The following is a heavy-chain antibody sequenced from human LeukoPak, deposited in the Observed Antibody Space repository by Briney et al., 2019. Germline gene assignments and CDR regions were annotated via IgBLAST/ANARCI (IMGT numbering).Heavy chain of an antibody. CDR2: MYNSGST. V-gene: IGHV4-59*11. J-gene: IGHJ5*02. D-gene: IGHD2-15*01. CDR3: ARYCSGGNCYNWFDP. Sequence: PSETLSLTCTVSGGSIGSHYWSWIRHSPGKGLEWSGFMYNSGSTKYNPPLQSRVTIAVDTSKNQFSLKLSSVTAADTAVYYCARYCSGGNCYNWFDPWGQGTLVTVSS. CDR1: GGSIGSHY.